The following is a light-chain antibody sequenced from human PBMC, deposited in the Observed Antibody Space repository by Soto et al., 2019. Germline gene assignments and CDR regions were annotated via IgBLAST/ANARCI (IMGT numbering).Light chain of an antibody. CDR3: QQYDTSST. CDR2: GAS. Sequence: EIGLTQSPGTLSLSTGETATLSCRASQSVSSYLAWYQQKPGQAPRLLIYGASIRATGIPDRFSGSGSGTYFALTISRLEPEDFAVYYCQQYDTSSTFGQGTKVDIK. V-gene: IGKV3-20*01. J-gene: IGKJ1*01. CDR1: QSVSSY.